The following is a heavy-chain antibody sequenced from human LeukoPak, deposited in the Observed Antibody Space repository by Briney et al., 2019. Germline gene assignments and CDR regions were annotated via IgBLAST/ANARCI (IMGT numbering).Heavy chain of an antibody. V-gene: IGHV1-2*02. CDR2: INPNSGGT. CDR3: ARDPDRGVVIHAPFDY. CDR1: GYTFTGYY. D-gene: IGHD3-3*01. Sequence: ASVKVSCKASGYTFTGYYMHWVRQAPGQGLEWMGWINPNSGGTNSAQKFQGRVTMTGDTSISTAYMELSRLRSDDTAVYYCARDPDRGVVIHAPFDYWGQGTLVTVSS. J-gene: IGHJ4*02.